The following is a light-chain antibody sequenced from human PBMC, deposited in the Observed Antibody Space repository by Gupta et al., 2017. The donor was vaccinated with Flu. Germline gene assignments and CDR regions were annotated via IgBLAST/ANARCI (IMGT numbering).Light chain of an antibody. J-gene: IGKJ5*01. CDR2: WAS. Sequence: DIVMTQSPDSLAVSLAERATINCKSSQSVLYSSNNKNYLAWYQQKPGHPPRLLIYWASTRYSGVPDRSSGSGSGTDFTLTISSLQVEDVAVYYCQQEDMAPNTFGQGTRQEIK. CDR1: QSVLYSSNNKNY. V-gene: IGKV4-1*01. CDR3: QQEDMAPNT.